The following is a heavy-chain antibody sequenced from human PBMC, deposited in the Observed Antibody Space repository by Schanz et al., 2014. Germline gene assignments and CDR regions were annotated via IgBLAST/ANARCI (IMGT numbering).Heavy chain of an antibody. CDR1: GYTFTSYG. D-gene: IGHD5-18*01. J-gene: IGHJ3*02. V-gene: IGHV1-18*01. CDR2: ITAYNGDT. CDR3: TRGGYSYALSAFDI. Sequence: QVQLVQSGDEVKKPGASVKVSCKASGYTFTSYGINWVRQAPGQGLEWMGWITAYNGDTNYALKLQGRVTMTTDTSTGTAYMELRSLRSDDTALYYCTRGGYSYALSAFDIWGQGTMVTVSS.